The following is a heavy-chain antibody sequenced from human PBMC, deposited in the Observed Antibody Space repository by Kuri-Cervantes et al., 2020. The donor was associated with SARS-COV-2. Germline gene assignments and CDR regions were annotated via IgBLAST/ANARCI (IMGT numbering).Heavy chain of an antibody. J-gene: IGHJ3*02. CDR2: IIPIFGIA. Sequence: SVKVSCKASGGTFSSYAISWVRQAPGQGLEWMGGIIPIFGIANYAQKFQGRVTITADKSTSTAYMELSSLRSADTAVYYCARDGPESGIYAGDAFDIWGQGTMVTVSS. V-gene: IGHV1-69*10. CDR1: GGTFSSYA. D-gene: IGHD1-26*01. CDR3: ARDGPESGIYAGDAFDI.